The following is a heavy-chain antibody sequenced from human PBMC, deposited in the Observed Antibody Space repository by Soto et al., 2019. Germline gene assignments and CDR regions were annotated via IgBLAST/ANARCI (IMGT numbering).Heavy chain of an antibody. CDR1: GGTFSTYT. J-gene: IGHJ5*02. CDR3: AGDPDSHYNDSHAYSYP. Sequence: QVQLVQSGAEVKKPGSSVKVSCKASGGTFSTYTITWVRQAPGQGLEWMGRIIPIIGIINYAQKFQGRVTITADEFPGAXYMELTRLRSDDTAVYYCAGDPDSHYNDSHAYSYPWGQGTLVTVSS. V-gene: IGHV1-69*08. D-gene: IGHD3-22*01. CDR2: IIPIIGII.